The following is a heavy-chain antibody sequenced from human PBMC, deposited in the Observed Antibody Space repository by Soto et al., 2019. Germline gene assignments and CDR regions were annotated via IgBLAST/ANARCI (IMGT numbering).Heavy chain of an antibody. CDR1: GFTFSGSA. CDR3: TSRVTTLHY. V-gene: IGHV3-73*02. CDR2: IRSKANSYAT. J-gene: IGHJ4*02. D-gene: IGHD4-17*01. Sequence: EVQLVESGGGLVQPGGSLKLSCAASGFTFSGSAMHWVRQASGKGLEWVGRIRSKANSYATAYAASVKGRFTIPRDDSKNTAYLQMNSLKTEDTAVYYCTSRVTTLHYWGQGTLVTVSS.